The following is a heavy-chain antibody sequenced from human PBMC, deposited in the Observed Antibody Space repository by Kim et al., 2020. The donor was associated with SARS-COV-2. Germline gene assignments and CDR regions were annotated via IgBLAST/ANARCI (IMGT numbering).Heavy chain of an antibody. D-gene: IGHD1-26*01. J-gene: IGHJ4*02. CDR3: ATGTSVGG. Sequence: GETADNAAPVKGRFTISRDDPKNTVYLQMNSLKSDDPALYYCATGTSVGGWGQGTRVTVSS. V-gene: IGHV3-15*01. CDR2: GETA.